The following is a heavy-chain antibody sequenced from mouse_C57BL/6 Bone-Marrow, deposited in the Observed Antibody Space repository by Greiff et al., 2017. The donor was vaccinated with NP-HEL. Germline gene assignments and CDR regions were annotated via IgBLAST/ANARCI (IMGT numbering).Heavy chain of an antibody. Sequence: VKLVESGPGLVQPSQSLSITCTVSGFSLTSYGVHWVRQSPGKGLEWLGVLWSGGSTDNNAAFISRLSLSKDKSKSQVFFKMNSLQADDTAIYYCARNPQYYGSSYDFDVWGTGTTVTVSS. D-gene: IGHD1-1*01. J-gene: IGHJ1*03. V-gene: IGHV2-2*01. CDR1: GFSLTSYG. CDR2: LWSGGST. CDR3: ARNPQYYGSSYDFDV.